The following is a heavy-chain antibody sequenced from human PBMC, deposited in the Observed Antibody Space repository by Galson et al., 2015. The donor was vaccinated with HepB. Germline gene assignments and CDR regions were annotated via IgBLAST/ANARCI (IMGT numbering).Heavy chain of an antibody. Sequence: SLRLSCAASGFIFSGHWMSWVRQAPGKGLEWVARIKEDGSEIYYVDSVRGRFTISRDNAKNSLYLQMNSLRVEDTAVYYCTKSDWFDPWGQGTLVSVSS. CDR1: GFIFSGHW. CDR3: TKSDWFDP. J-gene: IGHJ5*02. V-gene: IGHV3-7*01. CDR2: IKEDGSEI.